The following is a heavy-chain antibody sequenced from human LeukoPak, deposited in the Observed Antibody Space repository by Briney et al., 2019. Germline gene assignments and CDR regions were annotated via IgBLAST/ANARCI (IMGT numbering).Heavy chain of an antibody. Sequence: GESLKISCKGSGYSFTNYWVGWVRQMPGKGLEWMGLIYPGDSDTRYSPSFQGQVTISADKSISTAYLQWSSLKASDTAMYYCARRPGYSSSWYDYWGQGTLVTVSS. CDR2: IYPGDSDT. CDR3: ARRPGYSSSWYDY. CDR1: GYSFTNYW. V-gene: IGHV5-51*01. D-gene: IGHD6-13*01. J-gene: IGHJ4*02.